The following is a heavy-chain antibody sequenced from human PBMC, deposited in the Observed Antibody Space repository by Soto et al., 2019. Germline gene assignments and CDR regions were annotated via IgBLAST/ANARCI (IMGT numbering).Heavy chain of an antibody. Sequence: GGSLRLSCAASGFTLGSHWMSWVRQAPGKGLEWVANINQDGTGKHYVDSVKGRFTISRDNAKNSLYLQMNSLRAEDTALYYCAKTRGFDNGGKGTKVT. CDR1: GFTLGSHW. V-gene: IGHV3-7*01. CDR2: INQDGTGK. CDR3: AKTRGFDN. J-gene: IGHJ4*02.